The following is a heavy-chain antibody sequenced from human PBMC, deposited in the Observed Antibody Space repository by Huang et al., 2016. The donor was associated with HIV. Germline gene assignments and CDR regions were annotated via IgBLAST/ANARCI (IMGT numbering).Heavy chain of an antibody. CDR3: ATAPATPDYLDH. CDR1: GFSISGYN. CDR2: ISSSSSYI. J-gene: IGHJ4*02. V-gene: IGHV3-21*01. Sequence: EVQLVESGGGLVKPGGSLRLSCAASGFSISGYNMHWVRQAPGKGLDGVSSISSSSSYIHYVESGKGRFSISRDNGKKSLDLQMNSLRVEDTAVYYCATAPATPDYLDHWGQGALVTVSS.